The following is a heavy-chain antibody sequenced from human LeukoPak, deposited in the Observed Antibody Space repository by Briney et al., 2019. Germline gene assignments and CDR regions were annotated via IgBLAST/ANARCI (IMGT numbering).Heavy chain of an antibody. V-gene: IGHV1-69*05. Sequence: SVKVSCKASGGTFSSYAISWVRQAPGQGLEWMGGIIPIFGTANYAQKFQGRVTITTDESMSTAYMELSSLRSEDTAVYYCARTALRGNYDSSGYYYGNIDYWGQGTLVTVSS. CDR1: GGTFSSYA. J-gene: IGHJ4*02. D-gene: IGHD3-22*01. CDR3: ARTALRGNYDSSGYYYGNIDY. CDR2: IIPIFGTA.